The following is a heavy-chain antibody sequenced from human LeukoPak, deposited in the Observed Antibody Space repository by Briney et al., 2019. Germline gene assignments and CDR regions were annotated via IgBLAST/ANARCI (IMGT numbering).Heavy chain of an antibody. CDR2: VHPNSGVT. Sequence: ASVKVSCKASGYTFTAYYIHWVRQVPGQGLEWMGWVHPNSGVTNSTQTFQGRVTMTRDKSINTAYMELSRLTSDDTAVYYCARAASGLDPWAREPWSPSPQ. CDR1: GYTFTAYY. J-gene: IGHJ5*02. V-gene: IGHV1-2*02. CDR3: ARAASGLDP. D-gene: IGHD3-10*01.